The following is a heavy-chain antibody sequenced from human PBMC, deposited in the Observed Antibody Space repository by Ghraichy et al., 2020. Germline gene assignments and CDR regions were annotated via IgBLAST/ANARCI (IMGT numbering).Heavy chain of an antibody. CDR1: AFTFSTYA. CDR2: ISGSGGST. V-gene: IGHV3-23*01. D-gene: IGHD6-19*01. CDR3: ARERDSSGWFDF. Sequence: LSLTCAASAFTFSTYAMSWVRQAPGKGLEWVSAISGSGGSTYYADSVKGRFTISRDNSKNTLYLQMNSLRAEDTAVYYCARERDSSGWFDFWGQGTLVTVSS. J-gene: IGHJ4*02.